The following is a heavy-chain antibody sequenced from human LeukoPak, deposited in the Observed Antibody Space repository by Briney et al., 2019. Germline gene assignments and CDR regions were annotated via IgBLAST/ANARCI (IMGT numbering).Heavy chain of an antibody. CDR2: IYPGDSDT. D-gene: IGHD3-22*01. CDR1: GYSFTSYW. J-gene: IGHJ4*02. Sequence: GESLKISCKGSGYSFTSYWIGWVRQMPGKGLEWMGIIYPGDSDTRYSPSFQGQVTISADKSISTAYLQWSSLKASDTAMYYCARHPDYYDSSGYSDPPFDYWGQGTLVTVSS. V-gene: IGHV5-51*01. CDR3: ARHPDYYDSSGYSDPPFDY.